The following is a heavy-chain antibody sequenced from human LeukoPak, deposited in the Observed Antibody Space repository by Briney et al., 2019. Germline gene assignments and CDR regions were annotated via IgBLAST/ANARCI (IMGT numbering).Heavy chain of an antibody. D-gene: IGHD3-10*01. CDR3: AKQFGSGAPYYYYMDV. CDR2: ISAGGGST. J-gene: IGHJ6*03. V-gene: IGHV3-23*01. CDR1: GFTFSSFA. Sequence: PGGSLRLSCAASGFTFSSFAMSWVRQAPGKGLEWVSSISAGGGSTYYADFVKGRFTISRDNSQNTLYLQMNSLRAEDTAVHYYAKQFGSGAPYYYYMDVWGNGTTVIVSS.